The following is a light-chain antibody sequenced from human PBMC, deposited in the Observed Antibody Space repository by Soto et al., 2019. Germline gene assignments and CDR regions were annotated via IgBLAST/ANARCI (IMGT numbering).Light chain of an antibody. V-gene: IGKV3-15*01. CDR3: QQYNNWPPTWT. CDR1: QSVSSN. Sequence: EIVLTQSPGTLSLSPGERATLSCRASQSVSSNLAWYQQKPGQAPRLLIYGASTRATGIPARFSGSGSGTEFTLTISSLQPEDFAVYYCQQYNNWPPTWTFGQGTKVDI. J-gene: IGKJ1*01. CDR2: GAS.